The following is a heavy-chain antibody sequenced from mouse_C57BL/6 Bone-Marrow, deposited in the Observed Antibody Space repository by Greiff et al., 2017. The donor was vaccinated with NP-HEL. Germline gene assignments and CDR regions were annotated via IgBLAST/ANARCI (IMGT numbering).Heavy chain of an antibody. CDR2: IYPGSGNT. Sequence: QVQLQQSGAELVRPGASVKLSCKASGYTFTDYYINWVKQRPGQGLEWIARIYPGSGNTYYNEKFKGKATLTAEKSSSTAYMQLSSLTSEDSAVYFCGWWFAYWGQGTLVTVSA. V-gene: IGHV1-76*01. CDR1: GYTFTDYY. J-gene: IGHJ3*01. CDR3: GWWFAY. D-gene: IGHD2-3*01.